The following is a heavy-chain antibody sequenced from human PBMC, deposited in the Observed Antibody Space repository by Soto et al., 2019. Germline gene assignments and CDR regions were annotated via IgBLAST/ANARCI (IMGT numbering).Heavy chain of an antibody. CDR3: ARGVAVAGTRVFEY. D-gene: IGHD6-19*01. V-gene: IGHV4-59*01. CDR1: GGSISSYY. Sequence: TSETLSLTCTVSGGSISSYYWSWIRQPPGKGLEWIGYIYYSGSTNYNPSLKSRVTISVDTSKNQFSLKLSSVTAADTAVYYCARGVAVAGTRVFEYWGQGTLVTVSS. J-gene: IGHJ4*02. CDR2: IYYSGST.